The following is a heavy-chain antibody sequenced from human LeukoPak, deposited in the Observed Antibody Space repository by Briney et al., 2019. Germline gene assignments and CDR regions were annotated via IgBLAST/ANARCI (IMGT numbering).Heavy chain of an antibody. J-gene: IGHJ4*02. CDR2: IYYSGST. CDR3: ARADYGDYGPRDREFDY. D-gene: IGHD4-17*01. V-gene: IGHV4-59*01. Sequence: PSETLSLTCTVSGGSISSYYWSWIRQPPGKGLEWIGYIYYSGSTNYNPSLKSRVTISVDTSKNQFSLKLSSVTAADTAVYYCARADYGDYGPRDREFDYWGQGTLVTVSS. CDR1: GGSISSYY.